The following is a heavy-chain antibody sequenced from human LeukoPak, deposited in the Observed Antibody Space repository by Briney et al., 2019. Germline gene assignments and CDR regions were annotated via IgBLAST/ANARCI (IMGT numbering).Heavy chain of an antibody. J-gene: IGHJ6*02. CDR1: GASISYYF. Sequence: SETLSLTCTVSGASISYYFWSWLRQPPGKGLEWLGYLYNGGSTNYNPSLKSRATISVDTSKNQFSLNLRSVTAADTAVYYCARGWEPRDYYYGMDVWGQGTTVIVSS. V-gene: IGHV4-59*01. CDR2: LYNGGST. D-gene: IGHD1-26*01. CDR3: ARGWEPRDYYYGMDV.